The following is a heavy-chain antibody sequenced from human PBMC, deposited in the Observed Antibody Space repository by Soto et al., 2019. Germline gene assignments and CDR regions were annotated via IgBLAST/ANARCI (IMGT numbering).Heavy chain of an antibody. V-gene: IGHV3-7*01. CDR1: GFTFSSYW. D-gene: IGHD3-10*01. CDR3: ARDIDYYGSGSYYDY. Sequence: PGGSLRLSCAASGFTFSSYWMSWVRQAPGKGLEWVANIKQDGSEKYYVDSVKGRFTISRDNAKNSLYLQMNSLRAEDTAVYYCARDIDYYGSGSYYDYWGQGTLVTVSS. J-gene: IGHJ4*02. CDR2: IKQDGSEK.